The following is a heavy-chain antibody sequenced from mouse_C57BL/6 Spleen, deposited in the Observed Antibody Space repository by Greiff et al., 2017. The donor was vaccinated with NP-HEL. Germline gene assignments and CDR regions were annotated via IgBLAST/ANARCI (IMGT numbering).Heavy chain of an antibody. CDR2: IYPGDGDT. J-gene: IGHJ2*01. V-gene: IGHV1-80*01. CDR1: GYAFSSYW. D-gene: IGHD2-1*01. Sequence: QVQLQQSGAELVKPGASVKISCKASGYAFSSYWMNWVKQRPGKGLEWIGQIYPGDGDTNYNGKFKGKATLTADKSSSTAYMQLSSLTSEDSAVYFCARSGGNYPYYFDYWGQGTTLTVSS. CDR3: ARSGGNYPYYFDY.